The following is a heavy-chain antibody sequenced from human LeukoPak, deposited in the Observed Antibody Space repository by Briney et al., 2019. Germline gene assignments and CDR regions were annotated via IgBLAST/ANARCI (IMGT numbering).Heavy chain of an antibody. V-gene: IGHV3-74*01. CDR1: GFTFSRYW. CDR3: ARDGTYSSSSFDY. CDR2: ISSDGSST. J-gene: IGHJ4*02. Sequence: HSGVSLRLSCAASGFTFSRYWMHWVRQAPGKGLVWVSRISSDGSSTSYADSVKGRFTISRDNAKNTLYLQMNSLRAEDTAVYYCARDGTYSSSSFDYWGQGTLVTVSS. D-gene: IGHD6-6*01.